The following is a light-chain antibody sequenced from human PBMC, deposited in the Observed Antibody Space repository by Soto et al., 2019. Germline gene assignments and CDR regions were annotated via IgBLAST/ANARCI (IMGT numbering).Light chain of an antibody. CDR3: QSYDSSLSGYV. V-gene: IGLV1-40*01. J-gene: IGLJ1*01. Sequence: SVLTQPPSVSGAPGQRVTISCTGSSSNIGAGYDVHWYQQFPGTAPKLLIFGYTSRPSGVPDRFSGSKSGTSASLAITGLQAEDEADYYCQSYDSSLSGYVFGTGTKLTVL. CDR1: SSNIGAGYD. CDR2: GYT.